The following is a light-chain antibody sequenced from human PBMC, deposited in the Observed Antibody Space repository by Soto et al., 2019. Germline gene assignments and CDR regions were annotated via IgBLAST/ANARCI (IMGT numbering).Light chain of an antibody. V-gene: IGKV3-20*01. CDR3: QQYGSSPRT. CDR1: QSVSSSY. CDR2: GAS. J-gene: IGKJ1*01. Sequence: EIVLPQSLGTLSLSPGESATLSRRVSQSVSSSYLAWYQQKPGQANRLLIYGASSRATGIPDRFSGSGSGTDFTLTISRLEPEEFAVYYCQQYGSSPRTFGQGTKVDIK.